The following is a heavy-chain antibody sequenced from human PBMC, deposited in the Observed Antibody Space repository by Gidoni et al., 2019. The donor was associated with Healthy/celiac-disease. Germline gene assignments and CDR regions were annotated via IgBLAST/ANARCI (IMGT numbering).Heavy chain of an antibody. Sequence: EVQLLASGGGLVQPGGSLRLSCAASGFTFSSYAMSWVRQAPGKGLEWVSAISGSGGSTYYADSVKGRFTISRDNSKNTLYLQMNSLRAEDTAVYYCAKVKGYGDYFTPYFDYWGQGTLVTVSS. CDR2: ISGSGGST. CDR3: AKVKGYGDYFTPYFDY. V-gene: IGHV3-23*01. J-gene: IGHJ4*02. CDR1: GFTFSSYA. D-gene: IGHD4-17*01.